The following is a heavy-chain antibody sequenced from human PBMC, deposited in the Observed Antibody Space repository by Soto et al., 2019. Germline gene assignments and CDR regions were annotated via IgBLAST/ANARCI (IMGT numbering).Heavy chain of an antibody. CDR2: ISSSGSTI. CDR3: AGALASGWYATRDY. J-gene: IGHJ4*02. V-gene: IGHV3-48*03. Sequence: GSLRLSCAASGFTFSSYEMNWVRQAPGKGLEWVSYISSSGSTIYYADSVKGRFTISRDNAKNSLYLQMNSLRAEDTAVYYCAGALASGWYATRDYWGQGTLVTAPQ. CDR1: GFTFSSYE. D-gene: IGHD6-19*01.